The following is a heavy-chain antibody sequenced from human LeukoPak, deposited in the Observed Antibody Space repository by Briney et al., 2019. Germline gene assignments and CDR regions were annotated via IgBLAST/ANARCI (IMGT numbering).Heavy chain of an antibody. CDR1: GFTFSRYS. Sequence: GGSLRLSCAASGFTFSRYSMNWVRQAPGKGLEWVSSIDRSGTYKYYADSAKGRFTMSRDNAKNSLYLQMTSLRAEDTAVYYCARGQVCSGNPACDGMDVWGQGTTVTV. CDR3: ARGQVCSGNPACDGMDV. D-gene: IGHD4-23*01. J-gene: IGHJ6*02. V-gene: IGHV3-21*01. CDR2: IDRSGTYK.